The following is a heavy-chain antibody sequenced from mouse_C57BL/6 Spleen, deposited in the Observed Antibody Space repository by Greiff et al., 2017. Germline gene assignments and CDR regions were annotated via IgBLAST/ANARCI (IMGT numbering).Heavy chain of an antibody. V-gene: IGHV5-12*01. J-gene: IGHJ4*01. CDR2: ISNGGGST. D-gene: IGHD1-1*01. CDR1: GFTFSDYY. CDR3: ARRELRGYAMDY. Sequence: EVKLMESGGGLVQPGGSLKLSCAASGFTFSDYYMYWVRQTPEKRLEWVAYISNGGGSTYYPDTVKGRFTISRDNAKNTLYLQMSRLKSEDTAMYYCARRELRGYAMDYWGQGTSVTVSS.